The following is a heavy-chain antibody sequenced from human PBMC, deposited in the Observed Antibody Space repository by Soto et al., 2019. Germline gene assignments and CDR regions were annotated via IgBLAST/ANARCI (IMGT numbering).Heavy chain of an antibody. D-gene: IGHD3-3*01. CDR1: GYTFTSYD. J-gene: IGHJ6*03. CDR2: MNPNSGNT. Sequence: ASVKVSCKASGYTFTSYDINWVRQATGQGLEWMGWMNPNSGNTGYAQKFQGRVTMTRKTSISTAYMELSSLRSEDTAVYYCARGGFTIFGVVFGFNYMDVWGKGTTVTVSS. V-gene: IGHV1-8*01. CDR3: ARGGFTIFGVVFGFNYMDV.